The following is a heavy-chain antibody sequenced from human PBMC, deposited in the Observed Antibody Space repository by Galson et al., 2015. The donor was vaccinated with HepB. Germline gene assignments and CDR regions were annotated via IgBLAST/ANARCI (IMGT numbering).Heavy chain of an antibody. J-gene: IGHJ4*02. D-gene: IGHD1-26*01. CDR3: ARDADTNTQYSKFGY. Sequence: SLRLSCAASGFTFKNYGIHWVRQAPGKGLEWVAVIFYDGSNKYYADSVRGRFTISRDNSKNTLYLQMNSLRAEDTAVYYCARDADTNTQYSKFGYWGQGSLVTVSS. CDR2: IFYDGSNK. CDR1: GFTFKNYG. V-gene: IGHV3-33*01.